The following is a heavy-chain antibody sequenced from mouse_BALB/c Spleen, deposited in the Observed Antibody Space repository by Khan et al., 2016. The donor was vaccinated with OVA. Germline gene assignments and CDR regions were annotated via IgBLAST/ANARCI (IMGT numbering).Heavy chain of an antibody. CDR1: GYSITSDYA. CDR3: EIGGLLPRYPDYFDH. D-gene: IGHD1-1*01. CDR2: ISYTGSP. V-gene: IGHV3-2*02. Sequence: EVQLLESGPGLLKPSQSLSLTCTVTGYSITSDYAWNWIRHFPGNKLEWMSYISYTGSPTYAPSLKSRISFTLDTSKNQFFLQLNYVNTEDTAKYYSEIGGLLPRYPDYFDHWGQGTTLTVSS. J-gene: IGHJ2*01.